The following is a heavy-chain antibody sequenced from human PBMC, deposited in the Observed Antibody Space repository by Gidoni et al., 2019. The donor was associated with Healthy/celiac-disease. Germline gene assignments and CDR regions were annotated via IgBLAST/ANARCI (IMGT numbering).Heavy chain of an antibody. D-gene: IGHD5-12*01. Sequence: LEWIGYIYYSGSTYYNPSLKSRVTISVDTSKNQFSLKLSSVTAADTAVYYCARERGYSGYGDGMDVWGQGTTVTVSS. CDR2: IYYSGST. CDR3: ARERGYSGYGDGMDV. J-gene: IGHJ6*02. V-gene: IGHV4-30-4*01.